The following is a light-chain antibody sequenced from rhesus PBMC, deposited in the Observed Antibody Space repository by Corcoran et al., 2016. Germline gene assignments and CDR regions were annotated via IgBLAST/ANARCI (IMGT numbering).Light chain of an antibody. CDR3: QYSYGNPFT. J-gene: IGKJ3*01. Sequence: DIQMTQSPSSLSASVGDRVTITCRASENINNYLNWYQQIPGKAPKLLFYKSSTLKTGVPSRFSGSGSGTDYTFTISSLRSEDVATYYCQYSYGNPFTFVPGTKLDLK. CDR1: ENINNY. CDR2: KSS. V-gene: IGKV1-74*01.